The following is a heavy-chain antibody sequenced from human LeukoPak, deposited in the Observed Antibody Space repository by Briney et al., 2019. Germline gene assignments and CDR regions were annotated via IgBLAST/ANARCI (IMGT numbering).Heavy chain of an antibody. CDR1: GYTFTSYG. CDR2: ISAYNGNT. CDR3: ARELILWDETFPPDY. V-gene: IGHV1-18*01. D-gene: IGHD3-16*01. Sequence: ASVTVSYKASGYTFTSYGISWVRQAPGQGLEWMGWISAYNGNTNYAQKLQGRVTMTTDTSTSTAYMELRSLRSDDTAVYYCARELILWDETFPPDYWGQGTLVTVSS. J-gene: IGHJ4*02.